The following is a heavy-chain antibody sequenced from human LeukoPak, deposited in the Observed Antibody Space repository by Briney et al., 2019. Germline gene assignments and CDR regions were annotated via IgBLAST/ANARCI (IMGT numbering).Heavy chain of an antibody. CDR3: AKDLHYYGSGSQDY. D-gene: IGHD3-10*01. J-gene: IGHJ4*02. V-gene: IGHV3-23*01. CDR2: ISGSGGST. Sequence: GGSLRLSCAASGFTFISHAMSWVRQAPGKGLEWVSGISGSGGSTYYADSVKGRFTISRDNSKNTLYLQMNSLRAEDTAVYYCAKDLHYYGSGSQDYWGQGTLVTVSS. CDR1: GFTFISHA.